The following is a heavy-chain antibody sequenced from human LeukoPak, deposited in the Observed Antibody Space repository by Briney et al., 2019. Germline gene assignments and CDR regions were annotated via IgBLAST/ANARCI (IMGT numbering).Heavy chain of an antibody. CDR1: GFTFSSYG. V-gene: IGHV3-21*01. Sequence: GGSLRLSCAASGFTFSSYGMHWVRQAPEKGLEWVSSISGSSSSIFYADSVKGRFTISRDNAKTSLYLQMNSLRPEDTAVYYCARGPGSGRNGNWFDPWGQGTLVTVSS. D-gene: IGHD3-10*01. J-gene: IGHJ5*02. CDR2: ISGSSSSI. CDR3: ARGPGSGRNGNWFDP.